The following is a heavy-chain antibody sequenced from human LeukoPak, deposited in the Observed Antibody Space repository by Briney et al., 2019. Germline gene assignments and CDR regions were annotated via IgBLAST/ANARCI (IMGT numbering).Heavy chain of an antibody. CDR2: ISSSSSTI. J-gene: IGHJ4*02. CDR3: ATYYYDSSGYKLLDY. Sequence: GGSLRLSCAASGFIISSYSMNWVRQAPGKGLEWVSYISSSSSTIYYADSVKGRFTISRDNAKNSPYLQMNSLRAEDTAVYYCATYYYDSSGYKLLDYWGQGTLVTVSS. V-gene: IGHV3-48*04. D-gene: IGHD3-22*01. CDR1: GFIISSYS.